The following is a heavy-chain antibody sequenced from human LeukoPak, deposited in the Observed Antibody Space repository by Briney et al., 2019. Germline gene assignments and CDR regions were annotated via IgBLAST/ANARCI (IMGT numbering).Heavy chain of an antibody. CDR3: VRGVEY. V-gene: IGHV3-7*04. Sequence: GGSLRLSCEVSGFTFSTSWMSWVRQASGQGLEWVANINQDEGHKDYVDSVKGRFTVSRDNAKNSLYLQMNRLRVDDTAMYFCVRGVEYWGQGTPVTVSS. J-gene: IGHJ4*02. CDR2: INQDEGHK. CDR1: GFTFSTSW.